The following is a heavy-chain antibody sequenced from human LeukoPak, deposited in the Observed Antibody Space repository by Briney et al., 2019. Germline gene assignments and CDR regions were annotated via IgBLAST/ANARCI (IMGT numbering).Heavy chain of an antibody. V-gene: IGHV4-30-4*01. Sequence: SETLSLTCTVSGVSISSGDYYWSWIRQPPGRGLEWVGYMYSSGSTYYNPSLKSRATISVDTSKNQFSLKLSSVTAADTAVYYCARPYYYDSRIDPWGQGTLVTVSS. CDR2: MYSSGST. CDR3: ARPYYYDSRIDP. CDR1: GVSISSGDYY. J-gene: IGHJ5*02. D-gene: IGHD3-22*01.